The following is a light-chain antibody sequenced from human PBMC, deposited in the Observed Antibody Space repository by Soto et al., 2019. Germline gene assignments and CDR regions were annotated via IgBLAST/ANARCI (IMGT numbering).Light chain of an antibody. J-gene: IGLJ1*01. V-gene: IGLV2-14*01. Sequence: QSALTQPASVSVSPGQSITRSCTGTSSDVGAYTSVSWYQHHPGKAPKVIIYEVNKRPSGISNRFSGSKSVNTASLTISGLQPDDEAHYYCSSYTSDNRDYVFGTGTKVTVL. CDR1: SSDVGAYTS. CDR3: SSYTSDNRDYV. CDR2: EVN.